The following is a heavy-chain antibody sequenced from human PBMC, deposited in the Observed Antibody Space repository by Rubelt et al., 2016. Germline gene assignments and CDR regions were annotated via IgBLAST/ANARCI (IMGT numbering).Heavy chain of an antibody. J-gene: IGHJ4*02. CDR1: GFSLSTSGMC. CDR3: ARIYYSSGRYYFDY. D-gene: IGHD6-19*01. CDR2: IDWDDDK. Sequence: QVTLRESGPALVKPTQTLTLTCTFSGFSLSTSGMCVSWIRQPPGKALEWLARIDWDDDKYYSTSLKTRLTISKDTSKNQVVLTMTNMDPVDTATYYCARIYYSSGRYYFDYWGQGTLVTVSS. V-gene: IGHV2-70*15.